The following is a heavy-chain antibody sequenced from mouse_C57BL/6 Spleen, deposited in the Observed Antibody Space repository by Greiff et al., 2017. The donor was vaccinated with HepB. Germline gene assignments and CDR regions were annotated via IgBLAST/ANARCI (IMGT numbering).Heavy chain of an antibody. J-gene: IGHJ2*01. CDR2: ISDGGSYT. Sequence: EVKLMESGGGLVKPGGSLKLSCAASGFTFSSYAMSWVRQTPEKRLEWVATISDGGSYTYYPDNVKGRFTISRDNAKNNLYLQMSHLKSEDTAMYYCARDYYGSREYFDYWGQGTTLTVSS. V-gene: IGHV5-4*01. D-gene: IGHD1-1*01. CDR1: GFTFSSYA. CDR3: ARDYYGSREYFDY.